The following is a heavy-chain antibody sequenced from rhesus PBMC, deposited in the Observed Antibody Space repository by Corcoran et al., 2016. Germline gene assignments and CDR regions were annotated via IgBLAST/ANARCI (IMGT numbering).Heavy chain of an antibody. Sequence: QVQLVQSGAEVKKPGASVKLSCKASGYTFTSYSINWVRQAPGQGLKWMGGINPSNSNTGDAQKCKGRVTMTRDTSTSTPYMELSSLRSEDTAVYYCARPPIQGFDYWGQGVLVTVSS. CDR1: GYTFTSYS. CDR3: ARPPIQGFDY. CDR2: INPSNSNT. V-gene: IGHV1-200*01. J-gene: IGHJ4*01.